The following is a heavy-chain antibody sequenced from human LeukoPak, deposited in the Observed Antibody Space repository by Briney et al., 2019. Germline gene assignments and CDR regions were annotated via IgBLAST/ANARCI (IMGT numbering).Heavy chain of an antibody. J-gene: IGHJ4*02. CDR3: ARDPTQWLRYGHFDY. CDR1: GFTFSSYW. D-gene: IGHD5-12*01. V-gene: IGHV3-7*01. Sequence: GGSLRLSCAASGFTFSSYWMSGVRQAPGKGREGVANIKQVGSEKYYVDSVKGRFTISRDNAKNSLYLQMNSLRAEDTAVYYCARDPTQWLRYGHFDYWGQGTLVTVSS. CDR2: IKQVGSEK.